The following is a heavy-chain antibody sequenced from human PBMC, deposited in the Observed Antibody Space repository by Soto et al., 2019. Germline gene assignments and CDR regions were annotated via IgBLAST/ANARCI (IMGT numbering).Heavy chain of an antibody. Sequence: SETLSLTCGVYGGSFSGYYWSWIRQPPGKGLEWIGEINHSGSTNYNPSLKSRVTISVDTSKNQFSLKLSSVTAADTAVYYCARSHSLDGSIYHYYFDIWGPGTMVTVSS. V-gene: IGHV4-34*01. J-gene: IGHJ4*02. CDR3: ARSHSLDGSIYHYYFDI. D-gene: IGHD3-3*02. CDR1: GGSFSGYY. CDR2: INHSGST.